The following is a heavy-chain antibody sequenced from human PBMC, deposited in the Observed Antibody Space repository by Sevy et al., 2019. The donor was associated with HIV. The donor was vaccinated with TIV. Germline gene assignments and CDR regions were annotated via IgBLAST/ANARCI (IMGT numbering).Heavy chain of an antibody. J-gene: IGHJ3*02. CDR3: ARAWRYYDSSGPPTGAFDI. V-gene: IGHV1-8*01. CDR2: MNPNSGNT. Sequence: ASVKVSCKASGYTFTSYDINWVRQATGQGLEWMGWMNPNSGNTGYAQKFQGRVTMTRNTSISTAYMELSSLRSEDTAGYYCARAWRYYDSSGPPTGAFDIWGQGTMVTVSS. D-gene: IGHD3-22*01. CDR1: GYTFTSYD.